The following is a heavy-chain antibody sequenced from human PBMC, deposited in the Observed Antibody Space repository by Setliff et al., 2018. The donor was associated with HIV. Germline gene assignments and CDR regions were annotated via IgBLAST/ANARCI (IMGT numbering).Heavy chain of an antibody. CDR3: ARESYLYGSGSYPTYFQH. CDR2: INGDGNST. J-gene: IGHJ1*01. D-gene: IGHD3-10*01. Sequence: ETLSLTCTVSGGSISSGGYYWSWVRQAPGKGLVWVSRINGDGNSTTYADSVKGRFTISRDNSRNTLYLHMSSLRTEDTAVYYCARESYLYGSGSYPTYFQHCGQGTLVTVSS. V-gene: IGHV3-74*03. CDR1: GGSISSGGYY.